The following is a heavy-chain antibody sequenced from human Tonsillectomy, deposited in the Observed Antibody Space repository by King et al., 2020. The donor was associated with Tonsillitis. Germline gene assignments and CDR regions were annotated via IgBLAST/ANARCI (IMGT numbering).Heavy chain of an antibody. J-gene: IGHJ6*03. CDR1: GYSFTNYW. D-gene: IGHD3-16*01. CDR3: ARGDFGNYYYMDV. Sequence: VQLVESGAEVKQPGESLKISCKGSGYSFTNYWIGWVRQMPGKGLEWMGIIYPGDSDTRYSPSFRGQVTISVDRSISTAYLQWRSLKASDTAMYYCARGDFGNYYYMDVWGKGTTVTVSS. V-gene: IGHV5-51*01. CDR2: IYPGDSDT.